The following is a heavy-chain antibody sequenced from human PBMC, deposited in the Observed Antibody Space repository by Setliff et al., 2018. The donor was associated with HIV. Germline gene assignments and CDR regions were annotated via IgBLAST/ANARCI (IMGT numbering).Heavy chain of an antibody. CDR1: GGSISSHY. V-gene: IGHV4-59*11. CDR2: MYFSGNA. D-gene: IGHD3-10*01. CDR3: ARVEATVRGATYGMDV. Sequence: SETLSLTCTVSGGSISSHYWSWIRQAPWKGLEWIGTMYFSGNARNSPSLKSRVTISVDTSKNQLSLNLTSVTAADTAVYYCARVEATVRGATYGMDVWGQGTTVTVSS. J-gene: IGHJ6*02.